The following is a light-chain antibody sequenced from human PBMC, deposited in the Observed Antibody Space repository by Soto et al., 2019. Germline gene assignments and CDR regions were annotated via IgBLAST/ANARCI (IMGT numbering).Light chain of an antibody. CDR2: EVS. CDR1: SSDVGGYNY. J-gene: IGLJ2*01. CDR3: SSYTSSSTLV. V-gene: IGLV2-14*01. Sequence: QSVLTQPASVSGSPGQSITISCTGTSSDVGGYNYVSWYQQHPGKAPKLMIYEVSNRPSGVSNRFSGSKSGNTASLTISGLEAEEEADYCCSSYTSSSTLVFGGGTKLTVL.